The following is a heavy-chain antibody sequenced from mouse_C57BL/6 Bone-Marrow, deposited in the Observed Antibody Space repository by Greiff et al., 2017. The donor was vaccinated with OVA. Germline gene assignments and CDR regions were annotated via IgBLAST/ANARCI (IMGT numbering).Heavy chain of an antibody. D-gene: IGHD1-1*01. CDR2: ISSGGSYT. CDR3: ARHRLYYYGSTDWYFDV. CDR1: GFTFSSYG. Sequence: DVQLVESGGDLVKPGGSLKLSCAASGFTFSSYGMSWVRQTPDKRLEWVATISSGGSYTYYPDSVKGRFTISRDNAKNTLYLQMSSLKSEDTAMYYCARHRLYYYGSTDWYFDVWGTGTTVTVSS. V-gene: IGHV5-6*01. J-gene: IGHJ1*03.